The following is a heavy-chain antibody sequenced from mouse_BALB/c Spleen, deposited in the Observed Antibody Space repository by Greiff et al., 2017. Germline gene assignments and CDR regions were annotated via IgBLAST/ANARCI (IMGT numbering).Heavy chain of an antibody. Sequence: VQVVESGPGLVQPSQSLSITCTVSGFSLTSYGVHWVRQSPGKGLEWLGVIWSGGSTDYNAAFISRLSISKDNSKSQVFFKMNSLQANDTAIYYCARNCHYYGESSYFDYWGQGTTLTVSS. J-gene: IGHJ2*01. V-gene: IGHV2-2*02. CDR3: ARNCHYYGESSYFDY. CDR2: IWSGGST. D-gene: IGHD1-2*01. CDR1: GFSLTSYG.